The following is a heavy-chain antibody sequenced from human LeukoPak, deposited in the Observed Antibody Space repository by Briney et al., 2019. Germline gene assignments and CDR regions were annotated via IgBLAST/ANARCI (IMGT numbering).Heavy chain of an antibody. CDR1: GGSFSGYY. CDR2: INHSGST. CDR3: ARDARLGIDY. J-gene: IGHJ4*02. D-gene: IGHD7-27*01. Sequence: SETLSLTCAVYGGSFSGYYWSWIRQPPGKGLEWMGEINHSGSTNYNPSLKSGVTISVDTSNNQFSLKLSSVTAADTAVYYCARDARLGIDYWGQGTLVTVSS. V-gene: IGHV4-34*01.